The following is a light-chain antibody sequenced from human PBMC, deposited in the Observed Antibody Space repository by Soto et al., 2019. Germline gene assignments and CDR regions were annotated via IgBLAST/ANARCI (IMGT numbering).Light chain of an antibody. CDR1: SRDVGGFDY. Sequence: QSALTQPRSVSGSPGQSVTISCTGTSRDVGGFDYVSWYQQHPGKVPTLIMYDVAQRPSGVPERFSGFKSGNTASLTISGLDPGDEADYYSCSYAGIHTYVFGTGTKLTVL. V-gene: IGLV2-11*01. CDR3: CSYAGIHTYV. CDR2: DVA. J-gene: IGLJ1*01.